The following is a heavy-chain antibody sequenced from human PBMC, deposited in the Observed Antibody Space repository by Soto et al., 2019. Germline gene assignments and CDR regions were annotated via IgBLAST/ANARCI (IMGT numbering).Heavy chain of an antibody. CDR1: GGSSISVGYS. CDR2: IYHSGST. V-gene: IGHV4-30-2*01. Sequence: PLETIPLTSTFFGGSSISVGYSWSWIRQQPGKGLEWIGYIYHSGSTYYNPSLKSRVTISVDRSKNQFSLKLSSVTAADTAVYYSARVPGPWGQGTLVTVSS. J-gene: IGHJ5*02. CDR3: ARVPGP.